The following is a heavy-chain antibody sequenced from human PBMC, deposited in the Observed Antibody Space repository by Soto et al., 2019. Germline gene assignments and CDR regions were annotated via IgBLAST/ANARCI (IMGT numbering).Heavy chain of an antibody. CDR1: GGTFSSYA. V-gene: IGHV1-69*13. D-gene: IGHD1-7*01. CDR2: IIPIFGTA. Sequence: SVKVSCKASGGTFSSYAISWVRQAPGQGLEWMGGIIPIFGTANYAQKFQGRVTITADESTSTAYMELSSLRSEDTAVYYCARDETHITGTTYSDYYYGMDVWGQGTTVTVSS. CDR3: ARDETHITGTTYSDYYYGMDV. J-gene: IGHJ6*02.